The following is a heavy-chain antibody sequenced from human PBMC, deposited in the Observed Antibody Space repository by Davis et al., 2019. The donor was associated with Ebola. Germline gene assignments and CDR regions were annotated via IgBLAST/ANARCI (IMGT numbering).Heavy chain of an antibody. CDR3: AKAPVRFLAWFTTDY. V-gene: IGHV3-30-3*01. J-gene: IGHJ4*02. CDR1: GFSFSSYA. CDR2: ISYDGSNK. Sequence: GGSLRLSCAASGFSFSSYAMHWVRQAPGKGLEWVAVISYDGSNKYYADSVKGRFTISRDNSRNTLYLQMNSLRAEDTAVYYCAKAPVRFLAWFTTDYWGKGALVTVSS. D-gene: IGHD3-3*01.